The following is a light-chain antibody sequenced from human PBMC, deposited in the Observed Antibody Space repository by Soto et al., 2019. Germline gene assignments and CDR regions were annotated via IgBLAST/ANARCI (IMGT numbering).Light chain of an antibody. Sequence: LLTQSPGPLSLSPGDSATLSCRSSQTTSGKYLAWDQQRPGLAPRIRVYGAYRRATGIPDTFRGSGSGTEFTLTISGLETEDFAVYFCQHYGSSPPVTCGQGTRLEIK. J-gene: IGKJ5*01. CDR3: QHYGSSPPVT. V-gene: IGKV3-20*01. CDR1: QTTSGKY. CDR2: GAY.